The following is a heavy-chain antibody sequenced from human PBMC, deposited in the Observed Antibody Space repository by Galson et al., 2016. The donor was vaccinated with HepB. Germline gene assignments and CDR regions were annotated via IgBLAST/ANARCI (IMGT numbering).Heavy chain of an antibody. CDR2: INTSGGST. V-gene: IGHV1-46*01. CDR1: GYTFTSYY. CDR3: AREGQLASNWFDP. J-gene: IGHJ5*02. Sequence: SVKVSCKASGYTFTSYYMYWVRQAPGQGLEWMRIINTSGGSTRYAQKFQGRVTMTRDTSTSTVYMELSSLRSEDTAVYYCAREGQLASNWFDPWGQGTLVTVSS. D-gene: IGHD6-6*01.